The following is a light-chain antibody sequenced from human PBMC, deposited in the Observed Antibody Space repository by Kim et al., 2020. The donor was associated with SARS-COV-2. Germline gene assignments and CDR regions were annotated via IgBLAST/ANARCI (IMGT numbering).Light chain of an antibody. Sequence: GQRVTSSCSGINSHIGSNPISWYQQAPGAAPKLLIYSNDQRPSGVPARFSGSKSGASASLAISGLQSEDGADYYCAVWDDSLNGRVFGGGTQLTVL. V-gene: IGLV1-44*01. CDR3: AVWDDSLNGRV. CDR1: NSHIGSNP. CDR2: SND. J-gene: IGLJ3*02.